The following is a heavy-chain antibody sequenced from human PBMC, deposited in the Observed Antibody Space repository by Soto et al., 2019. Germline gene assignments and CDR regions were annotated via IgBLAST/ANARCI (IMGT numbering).Heavy chain of an antibody. V-gene: IGHV3-30-3*01. CDR1: GFTFSRYW. Sequence: GALRLSCAASGFTSGFTFSRYWMSWVRQAPVQGLEWLAVISYDGSNKYYADSVKGRFTISRDNSKNTLYLQMNSPRAEDTAVYYCARDDSCCGGDCYRGLTFSFDYWGQGTLVTSPQ. J-gene: IGHJ4*02. CDR2: ISYDGSNK. D-gene: IGHD2-21*02. CDR3: ARDDSCCGGDCYRGLTFSFDY.